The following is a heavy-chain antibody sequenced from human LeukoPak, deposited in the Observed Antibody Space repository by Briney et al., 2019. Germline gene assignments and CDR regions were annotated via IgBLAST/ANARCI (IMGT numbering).Heavy chain of an antibody. V-gene: IGHV4-34*01. Sequence: SETLSLTCAVYGGSFSGYYWSWIRQPPGKGLEWIGEINHSGSTNYNPSLKSRVTISVDTSKNQFSLKLSSVTAADTAVYYCARGGRYYGSGRGYYYYMDVWGKGTTVTVSS. CDR1: GGSFSGYY. D-gene: IGHD3-10*01. CDR2: INHSGST. CDR3: ARGGRYYGSGRGYYYYMDV. J-gene: IGHJ6*03.